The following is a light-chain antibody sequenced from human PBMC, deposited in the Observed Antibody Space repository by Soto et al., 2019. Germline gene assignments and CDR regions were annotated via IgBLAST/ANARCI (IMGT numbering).Light chain of an antibody. V-gene: IGKV1-5*03. CDR1: QSISIW. CDR3: QQANSFPIT. CDR2: KAS. Sequence: DIQMTQSPSTLSASVGDRVTITRRASQSISIWLAWYQQKPGKAPKLLIYKASSLGGGVPSRFSGSGSGKNFTLTIRSLQPEDFATYYCQQANSFPITFGQGTRLEIK. J-gene: IGKJ5*01.